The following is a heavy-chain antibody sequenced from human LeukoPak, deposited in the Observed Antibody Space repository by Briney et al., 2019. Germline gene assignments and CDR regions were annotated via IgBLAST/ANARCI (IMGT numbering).Heavy chain of an antibody. V-gene: IGHV3-21*01. D-gene: IGHD3-16*01. J-gene: IGHJ6*03. CDR2: ISSSSYI. CDR3: ARERKVGYYYMDV. Sequence: TGGSLRLSCAASGFTFSSYSMNWVRQAPGKGLEWVSSISSSSYIYYADLVKGRFTISRDNAKNSLYLQMNSLRAEDTAVYYCARERKVGYYYMDVWGKGTTVTVSS. CDR1: GFTFSSYS.